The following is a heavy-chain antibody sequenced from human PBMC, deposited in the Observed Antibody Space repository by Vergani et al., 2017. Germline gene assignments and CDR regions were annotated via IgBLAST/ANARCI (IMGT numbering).Heavy chain of an antibody. Sequence: EVQLVESGGGLVKPGGSLRLSCAASGFTFSSYSMNWVRQAPGKGLEWVSSISSSSSYIYYADSVKGRFTISRDNAKNSLYLQMNSLRAEDTAVYYCARDSSIEYYFDYWGQGTLVTVSS. CDR2: ISSSSSYI. CDR3: ARDSSIEYYFDY. V-gene: IGHV3-21*01. J-gene: IGHJ4*02. CDR1: GFTFSSYS.